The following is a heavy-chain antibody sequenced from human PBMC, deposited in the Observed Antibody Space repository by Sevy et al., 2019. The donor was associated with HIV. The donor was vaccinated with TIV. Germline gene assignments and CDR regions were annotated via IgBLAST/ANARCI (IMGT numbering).Heavy chain of an antibody. CDR3: AREREFTIFGVLIEYGMDG. J-gene: IGHJ6*02. D-gene: IGHD3-3*01. CDR1: GFTVSSNY. CDR2: IYSGGTT. V-gene: IGHV3-53*01. Sequence: GGSLRLSCAASGFTVSSNYMSWVRQAPGKGLEWVSVIYSGGTTYYADSVKGRFTISRDNSKNTLYLQMNNLRAEDTAVYYCAREREFTIFGVLIEYGMDGWGQGTTVTVSS.